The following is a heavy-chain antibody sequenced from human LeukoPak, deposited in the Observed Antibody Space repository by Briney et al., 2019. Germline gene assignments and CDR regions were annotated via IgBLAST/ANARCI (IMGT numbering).Heavy chain of an antibody. CDR3: VRDRESGSNYYYYGLDV. V-gene: IGHV3-23*01. Sequence: PGGSLRLSCAASLCTFSRIAMTWVRQAPGKGLEWVSTTRSNGETTYNADSVKGRFTISRDNSKNTLYLQMNSLRPEDTAVYYCVRDRESGSNYYYYGLDVWGQGTTVTVSS. D-gene: IGHD3-10*01. CDR2: TRSNGETT. CDR1: LCTFSRIA. J-gene: IGHJ6*02.